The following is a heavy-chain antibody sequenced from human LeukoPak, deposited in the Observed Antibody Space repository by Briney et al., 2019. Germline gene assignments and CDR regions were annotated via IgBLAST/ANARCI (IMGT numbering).Heavy chain of an antibody. CDR1: GGSISSGSYY. CDR2: IYTSGNT. J-gene: IGHJ1*01. V-gene: IGHV4-61*02. D-gene: IGHD5-24*01. Sequence: SGTLSLTFTVSGGSISSGSYYWSWIRQPAGKGLAWIGRIYTSGNTNYNPSLKSRVTISVDTSKNQFSLSLTSVTAADTAVYYCARAEVEMTEYFQHWGQGTLVTVSS. CDR3: ARAEVEMTEYFQH.